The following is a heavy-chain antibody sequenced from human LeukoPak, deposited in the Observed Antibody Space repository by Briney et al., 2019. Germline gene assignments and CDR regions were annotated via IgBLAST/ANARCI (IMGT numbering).Heavy chain of an antibody. CDR1: GFTFSTYW. V-gene: IGHV3-74*01. D-gene: IGHD6-6*01. J-gene: IGHJ3*01. Sequence: GGSLRLSCAASGFTFSTYWMYWVRQTPGKGLVWVSRINGDGSSTTYADSVKGRFTISRDNAKNSLYLQINSLRAEDTAVYYCARSSYSSSSSVWGQGTMVTVSS. CDR3: ARSSYSSSSSV. CDR2: INGDGSST.